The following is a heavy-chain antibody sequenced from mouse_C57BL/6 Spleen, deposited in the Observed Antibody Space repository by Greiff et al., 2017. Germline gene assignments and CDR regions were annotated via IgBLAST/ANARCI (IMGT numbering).Heavy chain of an antibody. D-gene: IGHD2-4*01. CDR3: ARCDYDGNYYFDY. CDR1: GYTFTSYD. J-gene: IGHJ2*01. V-gene: IGHV1-85*01. Sequence: QVQLQQSGPELVKPGASVKLSCKASGYTFTSYDINWVKQRPGQGLEWIGWIYPRDGSTKYNEKFKGKATLTVDTYSSTAYMELHSLTSEDSAVYFCARCDYDGNYYFDYWGQGTTLTVSS. CDR2: IYPRDGST.